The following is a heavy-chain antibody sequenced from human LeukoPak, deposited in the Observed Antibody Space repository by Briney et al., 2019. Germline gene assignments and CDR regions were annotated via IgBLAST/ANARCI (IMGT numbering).Heavy chain of an antibody. Sequence: GGSLRLSCAASGFTFSSYWMHWVRQAPGKGLVWVSRINSDGSSTSYADSVKGRFIISRDNAKNTLYLQMNSLRAEDTAVYYCARGGVTTDFDYWGQGTLVTVSS. CDR1: GFTFSSYW. D-gene: IGHD4-11*01. J-gene: IGHJ4*02. CDR3: ARGGVTTDFDY. V-gene: IGHV3-74*01. CDR2: INSDGSST.